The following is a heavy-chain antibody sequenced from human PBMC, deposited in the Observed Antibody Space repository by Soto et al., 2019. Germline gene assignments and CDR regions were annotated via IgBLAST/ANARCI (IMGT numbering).Heavy chain of an antibody. D-gene: IGHD3-3*01. Sequence: SETLSLTCTVSGGSISTYYWSWIRQPPGKGLEWIGYIYYSGSTNYNPSLKSRVTISVDTSKNQFSLKLSSVTAADTAVYYCGRGGWRHMAFWVKGTSVTGSS. V-gene: IGHV4-59*08. J-gene: IGHJ6*04. CDR3: GRGGWRHMAF. CDR1: GGSISTYY. CDR2: IYYSGST.